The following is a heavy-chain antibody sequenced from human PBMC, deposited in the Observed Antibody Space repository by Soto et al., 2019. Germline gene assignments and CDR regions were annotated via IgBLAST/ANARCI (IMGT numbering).Heavy chain of an antibody. Sequence: QVQLVQSGSEVKKPGASVTVSCKASGYPFTGYYIHWVRQAPGQGPEWMGWVSPKTGETNYVQKFEGRVTMTPETSTSTAYLDLTRLRSDDTAVYYCARRPMWRQVAQDYGMDVWGHGTTVTVS. CDR2: VSPKTGET. CDR1: GYPFTGYY. D-gene: IGHD2-15*01. J-gene: IGHJ6*02. V-gene: IGHV1-2*02. CDR3: ARRPMWRQVAQDYGMDV.